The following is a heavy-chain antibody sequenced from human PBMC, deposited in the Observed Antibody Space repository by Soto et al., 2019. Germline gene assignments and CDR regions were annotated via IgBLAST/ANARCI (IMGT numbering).Heavy chain of an antibody. CDR1: GGSVNGYY. D-gene: IGHD3-3*01. Sequence: SETLSLTCAVYGGSVNGYYWNWIRQPPGKGLEWIGEINHTGGTHYNPSLKSRVTMSVDTSKNQFSLRLSSVTAADTAIYYCATRITVFGLLIPPFEPWGQGTQVTAPQ. CDR3: ATRITVFGLLIPPFEP. J-gene: IGHJ5*02. CDR2: INHTGGT. V-gene: IGHV4-34*01.